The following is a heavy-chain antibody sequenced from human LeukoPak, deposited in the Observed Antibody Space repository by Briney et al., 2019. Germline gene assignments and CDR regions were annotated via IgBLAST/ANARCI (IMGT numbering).Heavy chain of an antibody. CDR3: ARVGKYDVLTGTDY. V-gene: IGHV3-21*01. J-gene: IGHJ4*02. CDR1: GFTFSSYT. D-gene: IGHD3-9*01. Sequence: PGGALRLSCAASGFTFSSYTMNWVRQAPRKGLEWVSSISSSSSNIYYADSVKGRFTISRDNAKNSLYLQMNSLRAEDTAVYYCARVGKYDVLTGTDYWGQGTLVTVSS. CDR2: ISSSSSNI.